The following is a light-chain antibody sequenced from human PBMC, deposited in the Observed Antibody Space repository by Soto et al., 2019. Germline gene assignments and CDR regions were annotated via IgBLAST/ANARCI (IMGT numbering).Light chain of an antibody. V-gene: IGKV3-15*01. Sequence: EIVLTQSPATLSVSPGERATLSCRASQSVSSNLAWYQQQPGQAPRLLIYGASTRATGIQAMCSGSWSGTEFTLTSRSLQSEYVAVYCCQHRINWPWTFGQGTKVDIK. J-gene: IGKJ1*01. CDR1: QSVSSN. CDR3: QHRINWPWT. CDR2: GAS.